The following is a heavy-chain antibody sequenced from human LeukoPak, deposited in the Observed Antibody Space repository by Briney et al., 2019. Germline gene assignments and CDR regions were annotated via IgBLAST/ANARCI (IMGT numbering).Heavy chain of an antibody. CDR3: AHMFPSHGAQAFDI. CDR1: GFTFSSYG. Sequence: QSGRSLRLSCAASGFTFSSYGMHWVRQAPGKGLEWVAVISYDGSNKYYADSVKGRFTISRDNSKNTLYLQMNSLRAEDTAVYYCAHMFPSHGAQAFDIWGQGTMVTVSS. D-gene: IGHD3-10*02. V-gene: IGHV3-30*03. J-gene: IGHJ3*02. CDR2: ISYDGSNK.